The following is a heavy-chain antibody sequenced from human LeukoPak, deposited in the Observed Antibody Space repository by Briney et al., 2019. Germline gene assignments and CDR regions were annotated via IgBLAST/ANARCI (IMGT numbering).Heavy chain of an antibody. CDR3: ARGRGYSSSWYHFDY. V-gene: IGHV3-11*04. J-gene: IGHJ4*02. Sequence: GGSLRLSCAASGFTLSDSDMSWIRQAPGKGLEWVSYIIESGSSTYYTDSVTGRFTISRDNAKNSLYLQMNSLRAEDTAVYYCARGRGYSSSWYHFDYWGQGTLVTVSS. CDR2: IIESGSST. CDR1: GFTLSDSD. D-gene: IGHD6-13*01.